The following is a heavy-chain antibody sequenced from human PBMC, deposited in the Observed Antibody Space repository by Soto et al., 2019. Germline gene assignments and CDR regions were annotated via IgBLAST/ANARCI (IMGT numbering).Heavy chain of an antibody. CDR3: VRDYSFGFDY. Sequence: EVQRVESGGGLAQPGGSLGLSCAASGFTFSSYSVNWLRQAPGKGLEWVSNIWSASNINYADSVKGRFTVSRDNAKNSMSLQMNGLRDEDTAVYYCVRDYSFGFDYWGQGILVTVSS. CDR1: GFTFSSYS. D-gene: IGHD6-13*01. CDR2: IWSASNI. J-gene: IGHJ4*02. V-gene: IGHV3-48*02.